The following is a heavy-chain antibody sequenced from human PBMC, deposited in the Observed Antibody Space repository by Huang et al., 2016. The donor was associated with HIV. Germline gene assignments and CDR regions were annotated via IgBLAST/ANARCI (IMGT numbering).Heavy chain of an antibody. CDR1: GFRFANYA. CDR2: ISNDGSSR. Sequence: QVQLVESGGGVVQPGRSLRLSCAASGFRFANYAMHWVRQAPGKRLEWVTFISNDGSSRYYADSVKVRFTISRDNFKNALYLQMNRLRGDDTAVYYCTSEYTVAGAFDLWCQGTMVTVSS. CDR3: TSEYTVAGAFDL. D-gene: IGHD5-12*01. V-gene: IGHV3-30-3*01. J-gene: IGHJ3*01.